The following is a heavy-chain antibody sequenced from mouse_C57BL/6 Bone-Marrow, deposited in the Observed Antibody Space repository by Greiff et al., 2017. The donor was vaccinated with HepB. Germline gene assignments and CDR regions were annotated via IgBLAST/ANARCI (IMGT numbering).Heavy chain of an antibody. J-gene: IGHJ4*01. CDR3: AKAYYSNYGFYAMDY. D-gene: IGHD2-5*01. CDR1: GYTFTSYW. CDR2: IDPSDSYT. V-gene: IGHV1-59*01. Sequence: QVQLKQPGAELVRPGTSVKLSCKASGYTFTSYWMHWVKQRPGQGLEWIGVIDPSDSYTNYNQKFKGKATLTVDTSSSTAYMQLSSLTSEDSAVYYCAKAYYSNYGFYAMDYWGQGTSVTVSS.